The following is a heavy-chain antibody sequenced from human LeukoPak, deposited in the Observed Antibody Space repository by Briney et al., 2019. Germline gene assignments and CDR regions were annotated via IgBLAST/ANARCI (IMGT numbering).Heavy chain of an antibody. J-gene: IGHJ2*01. CDR2: IEPDGSEM. Sequence: GGSLRLSCAASGFTFSSYSMNWVRQAPGKGLEWVANIEPDGSEMYYVDSVKGRFTISRDNAENSLYLQMNSLRAEDTAVYYCAKDWYSSSWYDWYFDLWGRGTLVTVSS. CDR1: GFTFSSYS. V-gene: IGHV3-7*01. D-gene: IGHD6-13*01. CDR3: AKDWYSSSWYDWYFDL.